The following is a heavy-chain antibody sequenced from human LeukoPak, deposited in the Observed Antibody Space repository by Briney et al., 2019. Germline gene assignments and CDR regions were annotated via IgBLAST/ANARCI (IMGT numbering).Heavy chain of an antibody. D-gene: IGHD4-23*01. CDR1: GFTFSSYS. CDR3: AKLTLPATVVTSDY. CDR2: ISSSSSTI. V-gene: IGHV3-48*01. Sequence: GGSLRLSCAASGFTFSSYSMNWVRQAPGKGLEWVSYISSSSSTIYYADSVKGRFTISRDNSKNTLYLQMNSLRAEDTAVYYCAKLTLPATVVTSDYWGQGTLVTVSS. J-gene: IGHJ4*02.